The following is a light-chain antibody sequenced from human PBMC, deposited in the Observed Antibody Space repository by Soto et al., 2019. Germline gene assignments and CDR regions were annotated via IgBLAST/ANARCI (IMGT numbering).Light chain of an antibody. CDR3: QQYNDWWT. CDR1: QSVGSN. V-gene: IGKV3-15*01. Sequence: EIVMTQSLATLSVSPGERATLSCRASQSVGSNLAWYQQKPGQAPRLLIYGASTRATGIPARFSGSGSGTEFILTINSLQSEDFAVYYCQQYNDWWTFGQGTKVDIK. CDR2: GAS. J-gene: IGKJ1*01.